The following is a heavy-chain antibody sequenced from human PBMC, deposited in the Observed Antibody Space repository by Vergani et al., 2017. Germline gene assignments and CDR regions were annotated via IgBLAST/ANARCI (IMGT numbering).Heavy chain of an antibody. J-gene: IGHJ4*02. V-gene: IGHV3-23*01. CDR2: ISGPGLST. Sequence: EVHLLESGGGLVQSGGSLRLSCAASGFTFSNSAVSWVRQAPGRGLAWVSSISGPGLSTYYADSVKGRFSISRDNSKNTLYLQMNSLRVEDTAVYYCARGRGSGSYWEFDFWGQGTLVTVSS. CDR1: GFTFSNSA. D-gene: IGHD1-26*01. CDR3: ARGRGSGSYWEFDF.